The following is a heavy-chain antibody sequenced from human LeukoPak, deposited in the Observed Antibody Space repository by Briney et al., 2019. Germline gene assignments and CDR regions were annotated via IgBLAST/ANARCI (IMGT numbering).Heavy chain of an antibody. CDR1: GFTFSSYG. D-gene: IGHD3-3*01. J-gene: IGHJ3*02. CDR3: AKPMEYSPDDAFDI. CDR2: ISYDGSNK. V-gene: IGHV3-30*18. Sequence: PGRSLRLSCAASGFTFSSYGMHWVRQAPGKGLGWVAVISYDGSNKYYADSVKGRFTISRDNSKNTLYLQMNSLRAEDTAVYYCAKPMEYSPDDAFDIWGQGTMVTVSS.